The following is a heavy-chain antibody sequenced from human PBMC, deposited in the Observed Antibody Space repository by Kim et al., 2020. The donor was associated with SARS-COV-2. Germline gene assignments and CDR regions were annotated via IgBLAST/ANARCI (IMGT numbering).Heavy chain of an antibody. CDR1: GFTVSSNF. D-gene: IGHD3-10*01. CDR3: ARDADYSGSGPIDY. J-gene: IGHJ4*02. V-gene: IGHV3-53*01. Sequence: GGSLRLSCAASGFTVSSNFMSWVRQAPGKGLEWVSVIYIGGSTYYADSVKGRFTISRDNSKNTLYLQMHALRAEDTAFYYCARDADYSGSGPIDYWGQGTLVTVSS. CDR2: IYIGGST.